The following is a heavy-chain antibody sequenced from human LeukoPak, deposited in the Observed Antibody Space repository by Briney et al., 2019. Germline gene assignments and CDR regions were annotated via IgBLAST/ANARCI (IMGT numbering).Heavy chain of an antibody. V-gene: IGHV4-59*12. CDR3: ARGASYSSSWLRAEYFQH. CDR2: IYYSGST. Sequence: SETLSLTCTVSGGSISSYYWSWIRQPPGKGLEWIGYIYYSGSTSYNPSLKSRVTISVDTSKNQFSLKLSSVTAADTAVYYCARGASYSSSWLRAEYFQHWGQGTLVTVSS. J-gene: IGHJ1*01. CDR1: GGSISSYY. D-gene: IGHD6-13*01.